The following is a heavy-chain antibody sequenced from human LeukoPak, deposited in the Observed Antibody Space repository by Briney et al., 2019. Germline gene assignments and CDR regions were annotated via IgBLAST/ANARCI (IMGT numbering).Heavy chain of an antibody. CDR1: GYSFSSYW. V-gene: IGHV5-51*01. CDR3: ARHDLYGDYARDY. D-gene: IGHD4-17*01. Sequence: GESLKISCKGSGYSFSSYWIGWVRQMPGKGLEWMGIIYPGDSDTRYSPSFQGQVTISADRSITTAYVQWSSLQASDTAMYYCARHDLYGDYARDYWGQGTQVTVSS. CDR2: IYPGDSDT. J-gene: IGHJ4*02.